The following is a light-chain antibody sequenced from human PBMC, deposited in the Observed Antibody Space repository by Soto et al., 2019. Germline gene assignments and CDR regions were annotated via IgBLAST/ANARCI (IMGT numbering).Light chain of an antibody. V-gene: IGKV3-11*01. J-gene: IGKJ1*01. CDR2: FAS. CDR1: HSVGGL. CDR3: QQRSSWPWT. Sequence: EIVLTQSPATLSLSPGDRATLSCRASHSVGGLLAWYQQKPGQAPRLLFYFASNRATGIPDRFSGSGSGTDFTLTIDSLEPEDFALFCCQQRSSWPWTFGQGTRVEVK.